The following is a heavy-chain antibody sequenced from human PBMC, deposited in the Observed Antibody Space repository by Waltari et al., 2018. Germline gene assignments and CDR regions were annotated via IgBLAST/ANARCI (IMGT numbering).Heavy chain of an antibody. Sequence: QLQLQESGPGLVKPSETLSLTCTVSGGSISSSSYYWGWIRQPPGKGLEWIGYIYHSGSTYYNPSLKSRVTISVDRSKNQFSLKLSSVTAADTAVYYCARGSRYSYGVFDYWGQGTLVTVSS. J-gene: IGHJ4*02. V-gene: IGHV4-30-2*01. CDR3: ARGSRYSYGVFDY. D-gene: IGHD5-18*01. CDR2: IYHSGST. CDR1: GGSISSSSYY.